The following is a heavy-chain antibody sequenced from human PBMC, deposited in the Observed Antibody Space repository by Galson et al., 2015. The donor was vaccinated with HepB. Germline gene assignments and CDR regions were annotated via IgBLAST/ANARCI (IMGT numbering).Heavy chain of an antibody. CDR1: GFTFSSHA. V-gene: IGHV3-30*18. Sequence: SLRLSCADSGFTFSSHAMHWVRQAPGKGLEWVAVISNDGRDKYYADSVRGRFTISRDNSKNTLYLQMNSLRAEDTAVYYCTKDTDPQVAVAPPVFNFDYWGQGTLVTVSS. D-gene: IGHD5-12*01. CDR3: TKDTDPQVAVAPPVFNFDY. J-gene: IGHJ4*02. CDR2: ISNDGRDK.